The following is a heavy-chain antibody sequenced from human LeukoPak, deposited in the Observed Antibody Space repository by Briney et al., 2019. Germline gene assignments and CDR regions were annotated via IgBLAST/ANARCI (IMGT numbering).Heavy chain of an antibody. V-gene: IGHV4-39*01. Sequence: SETLSLTCTVSGGSISSSSYYWGWIRQPPGKGLEWIGSIYYSGSTYYNPSLKSRVTISVDTSKNQFSLKLSSVTAADTAVYYCARHPFATAYFDYWGQGTLVTVSS. CDR1: GGSISSSSYY. D-gene: IGHD6-13*01. CDR3: ARHPFATAYFDY. CDR2: IYYSGST. J-gene: IGHJ4*02.